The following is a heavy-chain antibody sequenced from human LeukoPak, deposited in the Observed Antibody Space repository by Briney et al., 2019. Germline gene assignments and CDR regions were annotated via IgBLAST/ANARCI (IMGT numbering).Heavy chain of an antibody. CDR3: VREGPHIRVPGTQRERNFDAFDL. CDR2: ISSSGSTI. J-gene: IGHJ3*01. D-gene: IGHD1-1*01. CDR1: GFTFSDYY. Sequence: PGGSLRLSCAASGFTFSDYYMSWIRQAPGKGLEWVSYISSSGSTIYYADSVKGRFTISRDNAKNILYLQMDFLRAEDTAVYHCVREGPHIRVPGTQRERNFDAFDLWGQGTMVTVSS. V-gene: IGHV3-11*04.